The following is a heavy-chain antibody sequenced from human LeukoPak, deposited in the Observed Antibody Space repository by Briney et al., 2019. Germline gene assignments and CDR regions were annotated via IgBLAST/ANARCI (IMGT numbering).Heavy chain of an antibody. CDR2: IYTSGST. CDR3: ASTRGYDFWSGYSPGWFDP. V-gene: IGHV4-4*07. CDR1: GGSISSYY. D-gene: IGHD3-3*01. J-gene: IGHJ5*02. Sequence: SETLSLTCTVSGGSISSYYWSWIRQPAGKGLEWIGRIYTSGSTNYNPSLKSRVTMSVDTSKNQSSLKLSSVTAADTAVYYCASTRGYDFWSGYSPGWFDPWGQGTLVTVSS.